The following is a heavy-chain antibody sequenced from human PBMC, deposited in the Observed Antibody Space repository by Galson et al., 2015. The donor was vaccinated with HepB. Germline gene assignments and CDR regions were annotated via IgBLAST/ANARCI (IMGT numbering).Heavy chain of an antibody. CDR1: GFTFSSHG. CDR2: VSYDESPE. J-gene: IGHJ5*02. V-gene: IGHV3-30*18. CDR3: ANDSLLLWFVPTFDP. Sequence: SLRLSGAASGFTFSSHGMHWVRQVPGKGLEWGAVVSYDESPEYYAQAVTGRFTVSRDNSKNTLYLQMNSLRPEDTAIYYCANDSLLLWFVPTFDPRGQGTLVTVSS. D-gene: IGHD3-10*01.